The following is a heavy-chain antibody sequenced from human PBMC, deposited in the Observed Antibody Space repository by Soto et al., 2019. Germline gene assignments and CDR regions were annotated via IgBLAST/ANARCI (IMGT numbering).Heavy chain of an antibody. CDR1: GYTFTSYG. V-gene: IGHV1-18*01. CDR3: ARATRYYYDSSGYYVDY. CDR2: ISAYNGNT. J-gene: IGHJ4*02. Sequence: GASVKVSCKASGYTFTSYGISWVRQAHGQGLEWMGWISAYNGNTNYAQKLQGRVTMTTDTSTSTAYMELRSLRSDDTAVYYCARATRYYYDSSGYYVDYWGQGTLVTVSS. D-gene: IGHD3-22*01.